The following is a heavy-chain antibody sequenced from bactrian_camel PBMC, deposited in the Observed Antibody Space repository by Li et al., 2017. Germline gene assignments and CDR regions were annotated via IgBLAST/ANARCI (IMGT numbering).Heavy chain of an antibody. Sequence: HVQLVESGGGLVQPGGSLRLPCVAFRYTYDSYCMGWFRQAPGKERELASTIRRDGATYYADSVKGRFTISRDNAKNTVSLQMNSLNSEDTALYYCATDLARTADFGFWGQGTQVTV. J-gene: IGHJ6*01. V-gene: IGHV3S60*01. CDR3: ATDLARTADFGF. CDR2: IRRDGAT. CDR1: RYTYDSYC.